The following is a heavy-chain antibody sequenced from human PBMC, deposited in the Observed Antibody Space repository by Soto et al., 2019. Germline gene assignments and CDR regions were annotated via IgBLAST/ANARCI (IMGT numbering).Heavy chain of an antibody. J-gene: IGHJ6*02. D-gene: IGHD2-21*02. Sequence: SETLSLTCTVSGGSISSYYWSWIRQPPGKGLEWIGYIYYSGSTNYNPSLKSRVTISVDTSKNQFSLKLSSVTAADTAVYYCARGGDCGGDCYYYYYYGMDVWGQGTTVTVSS. CDR1: GGSISSYY. CDR3: ARGGDCGGDCYYYYYYGMDV. V-gene: IGHV4-59*01. CDR2: IYYSGST.